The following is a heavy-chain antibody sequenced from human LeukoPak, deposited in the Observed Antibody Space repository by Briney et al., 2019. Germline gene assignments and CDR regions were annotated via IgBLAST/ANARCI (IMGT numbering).Heavy chain of an antibody. V-gene: IGHV4-4*07. CDR3: ARAGDYGDYVGWFDP. Sequence: SETLSLTCTVSGGSISSYYWSWIRQPAGKGLEWIGRIHTSGSTNYNPSLKSRVTMSVDTCKKQFSLKLTSVTAEDTAVYYCARAGDYGDYVGWFDPWGQGTLVTVSS. CDR2: IHTSGST. D-gene: IGHD4-17*01. J-gene: IGHJ5*02. CDR1: GGSISSYY.